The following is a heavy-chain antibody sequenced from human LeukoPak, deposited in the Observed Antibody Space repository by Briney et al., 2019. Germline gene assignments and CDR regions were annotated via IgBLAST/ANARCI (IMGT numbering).Heavy chain of an antibody. J-gene: IGHJ4*02. CDR3: VTDDYGDANPFGY. CDR1: GFTFNDAW. V-gene: IGHV3-15*01. Sequence: PGGSLRLSCAASGFTFNDAWMSWVRQAPGKGLEWVGRIKSKTDGGTTDYGAPVKGRFTISRDDSRNTLSLRMTNLGTEDTALYYCVTDDYGDANPFGYWGQGTLVTVSS. CDR2: IKSKTDGGTT. D-gene: IGHD4-17*01.